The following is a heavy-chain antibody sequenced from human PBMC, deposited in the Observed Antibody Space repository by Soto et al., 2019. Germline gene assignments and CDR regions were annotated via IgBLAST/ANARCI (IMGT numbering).Heavy chain of an antibody. CDR3: AHRLSGYNWNGGYFDY. Sequence: QITLKESGPTRVKPTQTLTLTCTFSGFSLTSRPMGVGWIRQPPGKSLEWLVFIYWDDDKRYSPSLKSRLTITKDTSGNQVVLTMTNMDPMDTDTYYCAHRLSGYNWNGGYFDYWGQGALVTVSS. D-gene: IGHD1-1*01. J-gene: IGHJ4*02. CDR1: GFSLTSRPMG. CDR2: IYWDDDK. V-gene: IGHV2-5*02.